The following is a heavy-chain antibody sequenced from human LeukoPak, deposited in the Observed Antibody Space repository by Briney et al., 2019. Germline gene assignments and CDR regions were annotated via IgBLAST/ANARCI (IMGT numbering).Heavy chain of an antibody. CDR2: IDGSGANT. D-gene: IGHD2-21*02. CDR1: GFTFSSYA. J-gene: IGHJ4*02. V-gene: IGHV3-23*01. CDR3: AKAKGRLFFDY. Sequence: GGYLRLSSAAYGFTFSSYAMTWVRQAPGKGLEYVSAIDGSGANTYYADSVKGRFTIYRDNSKNTLYLKMNSLRAEDTAVYHCAKAKGRLFFDYWGQGTLVTVSS.